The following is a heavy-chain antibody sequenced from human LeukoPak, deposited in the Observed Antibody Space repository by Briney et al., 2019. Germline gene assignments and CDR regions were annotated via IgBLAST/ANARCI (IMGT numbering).Heavy chain of an antibody. CDR3: ARIRAVAGRFYFDY. D-gene: IGHD6-19*01. Sequence: ETLSLTCAVYGGSFSGYYWSWIRQPPGKGLKWIGYIYYNGSTNYNPSLKSRVTISVDMSKNQFSLKLSSVSAADTAVYYCARIRAVAGRFYFDYWGQGTLVTVSS. J-gene: IGHJ4*02. V-gene: IGHV4-59*01. CDR2: IYYNGST. CDR1: GGSFSGYY.